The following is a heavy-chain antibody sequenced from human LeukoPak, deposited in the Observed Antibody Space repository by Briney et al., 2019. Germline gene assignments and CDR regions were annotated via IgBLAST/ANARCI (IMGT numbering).Heavy chain of an antibody. CDR1: GGTFSSYT. CDR2: IIPILGIA. J-gene: IGHJ3*02. Sequence: ASVKVSCKASGGTFSSYTISWVRQAPGQGLEWMGRIIPILGIANYAQKFQGRVTITADTSTSTAYMELRSLRSDDTAVYYCARPNVLLWFGETTDAFDIWGQGTMVTVSS. D-gene: IGHD3-10*01. V-gene: IGHV1-69*02. CDR3: ARPNVLLWFGETTDAFDI.